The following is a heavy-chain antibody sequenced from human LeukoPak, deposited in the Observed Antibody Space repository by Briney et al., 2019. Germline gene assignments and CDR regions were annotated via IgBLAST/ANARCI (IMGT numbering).Heavy chain of an antibody. J-gene: IGHJ3*02. CDR3: ARDWDYDILTDVFDI. V-gene: IGHV1-69*01. CDR2: VIPIFGTA. D-gene: IGHD3-9*01. CDR1: GGTFSSYA. Sequence: SVKVSCKASGGTFSSYAISWVRQAPGQGLEWMGGVIPIFGTANYAQKFQGRVTITADESTSTAYMELSSLRSEDTAVYYCARDWDYDILTDVFDIWGQGTIVSVSS.